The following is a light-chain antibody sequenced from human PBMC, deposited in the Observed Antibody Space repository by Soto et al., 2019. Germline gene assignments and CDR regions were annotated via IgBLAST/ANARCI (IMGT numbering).Light chain of an antibody. V-gene: IGLV2-8*01. CDR3: SSYAGSNNHA. Sequence: ARTQPPSASGSPGQAVTISCTGTSSDVGRYQYVSWYQQYPGKAPKLMIYAVNKRPSGVPDRFSGSRSGNTASLTVSGLQAEDEADYYCSSYAGSNNHAFGTGTKVTAL. CDR2: AVN. J-gene: IGLJ1*01. CDR1: SSDVGRYQY.